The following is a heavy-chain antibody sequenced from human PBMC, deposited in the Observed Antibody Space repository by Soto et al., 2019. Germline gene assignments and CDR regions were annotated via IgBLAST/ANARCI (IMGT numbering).Heavy chain of an antibody. CDR2: ISWNSGKI. J-gene: IGHJ5*02. CDR1: GFTFDDYA. CDR3: AKEQYSTSSRWFDP. V-gene: IGHV3-9*01. D-gene: IGHD6-6*01. Sequence: EVQLVESGGGLVQPGRSLRLSCAASGFTFDDYAMHWVRQAPGKGLEWVSGISWNSGKIGYADSVKGRFTISRDNAKNSLYLHLNSLRAEDTAFYYCAKEQYSTSSRWFDPWGQGTLVSVSS.